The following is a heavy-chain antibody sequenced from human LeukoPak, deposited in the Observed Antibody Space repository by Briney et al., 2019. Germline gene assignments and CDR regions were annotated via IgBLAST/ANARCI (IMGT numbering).Heavy chain of an antibody. D-gene: IGHD3-22*01. CDR2: INPSGGST. Sequence: ASVKVSCKASGYTFTRYYMHWVRQPPGQGLEWMGIINPSGGSTSYAQKFQGRVTMTTDTSTSTAYMELRSLRSDDTAVYYCARDQQVSHYYDSSGYYLGYRATASDIWGQGTMVTVSS. CDR3: ARDQQVSHYYDSSGYYLGYRATASDI. J-gene: IGHJ3*02. V-gene: IGHV1-46*01. CDR1: GYTFTRYY.